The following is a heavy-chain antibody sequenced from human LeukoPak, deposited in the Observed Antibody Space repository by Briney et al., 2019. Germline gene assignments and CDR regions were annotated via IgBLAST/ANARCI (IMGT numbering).Heavy chain of an antibody. CDR3: ARGPPYYDSSGYYFV. V-gene: IGHV1-69*13. CDR2: IIPIFGTA. Sequence: TVKVSCKASGGTFSSYAISWVRQAPGQGLEWMGGIIPIFGTANYAQKFQGRVTITADESTSTAYMELSSLRSEDTAVYYCARGPPYYDSSGYYFVWGQGTPVTVSS. J-gene: IGHJ4*02. CDR1: GGTFSSYA. D-gene: IGHD3-22*01.